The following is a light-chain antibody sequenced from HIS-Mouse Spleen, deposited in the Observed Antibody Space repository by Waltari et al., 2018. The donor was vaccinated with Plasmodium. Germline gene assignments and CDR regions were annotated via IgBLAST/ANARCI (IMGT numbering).Light chain of an antibody. V-gene: IGKV3-15*01. J-gene: IGKJ1*01. CDR1: QRVSSN. CDR3: QQYNSWPPWT. Sequence: EIVMTQSPATLSVSPGERATLPCRASQRVSSNLAWYQQQPGQAPRLLIYGASTRATGIPARCSGSGSGTEFTLTISSLQSEDFAVYYCQQYNSWPPWTFGQGTKVEIK. CDR2: GAS.